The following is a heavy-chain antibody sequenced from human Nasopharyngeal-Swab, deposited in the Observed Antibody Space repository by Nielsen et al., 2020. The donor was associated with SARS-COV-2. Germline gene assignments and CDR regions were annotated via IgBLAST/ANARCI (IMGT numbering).Heavy chain of an antibody. Sequence: SETLSLTCTVSGGSISSSSYYWGWIRQPPGKGLEWIGSIYYSGSTYYNPSLKSRVTISVDTSKNQFSLKLGSVTAADTAVYYCARGDTYYDLPQWFDPWGQGTLVTVSS. CDR2: IYYSGST. D-gene: IGHD3-16*01. V-gene: IGHV4-39*07. CDR3: ARGDTYYDLPQWFDP. J-gene: IGHJ5*02. CDR1: GGSISSSSYY.